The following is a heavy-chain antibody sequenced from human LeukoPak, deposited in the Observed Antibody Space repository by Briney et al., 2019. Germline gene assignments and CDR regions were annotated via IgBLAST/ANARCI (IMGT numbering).Heavy chain of an antibody. CDR1: GGSISSYY. J-gene: IGHJ4*02. CDR3: ARGRRSWYGY. CDR2: IYYSGST. V-gene: IGHV4-59*01. D-gene: IGHD6-13*01. Sequence: SETLSLTCTVSGGSISSYYWSWIRQPPGKGLEWIGYIYYSGSTNYNPSLKSRVAISVDTSKNQFSLKLSSVTAADTAVYYCARGRRSWYGYWGQGTLVTVSS.